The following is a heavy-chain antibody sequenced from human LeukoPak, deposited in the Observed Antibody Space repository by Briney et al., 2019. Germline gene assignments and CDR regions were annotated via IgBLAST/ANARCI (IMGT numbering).Heavy chain of an antibody. CDR1: GFTFSSYA. J-gene: IGHJ1*01. CDR3: AKDWNSPVAGTGYFQH. V-gene: IGHV3-23*01. Sequence: GGSLRLSWAASGFTFSSYAMSWVRQAPGKGLEWVSVISGSGDTASYADSVKGRFTISRDNSKNTLSLQMNSLRAEDTAIYYCAKDWNSPVAGTGYFQHWGQGTLVTVSS. D-gene: IGHD6-19*01. CDR2: ISGSGDTA.